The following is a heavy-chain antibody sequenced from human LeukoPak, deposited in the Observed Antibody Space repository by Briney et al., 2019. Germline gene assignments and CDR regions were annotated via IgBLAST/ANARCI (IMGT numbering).Heavy chain of an antibody. CDR2: IQAKAYGGAT. J-gene: IGHJ4*02. CDR1: GFTFGDYA. D-gene: IGHD2-2*01. CDR3: TRAPHPRCSSSGCYLDY. Sequence: GRSLRFSCSTSGFTFGDYAMSRVRQAPGKGLEWVGFIQAKAYGGATKYAASVNGRFSISRDDSQSIANLQMNDLKTEDTAVYYCTRAPHPRCSSSGCYLDYWGQGTLVTVSS. V-gene: IGHV3-49*04.